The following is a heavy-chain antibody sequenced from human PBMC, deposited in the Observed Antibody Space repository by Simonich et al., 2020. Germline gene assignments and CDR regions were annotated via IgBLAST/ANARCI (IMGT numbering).Heavy chain of an antibody. CDR1: GFTFSSYG. D-gene: IGHD2-15*01. J-gene: IGHJ4*02. Sequence: QVQLVESGGGVVQPGRSLRLSCAASGFTFSSYGMHWVRQAPGKGLEWVAVIWYDGSNKYYADSVKGRVTISRYNSKNTLYLQMNSLSAEDTAVYYCARDRYCSGGSCYYFDYWGQGTLVTVSS. CDR2: IWYDGSNK. V-gene: IGHV3-33*01. CDR3: ARDRYCSGGSCYYFDY.